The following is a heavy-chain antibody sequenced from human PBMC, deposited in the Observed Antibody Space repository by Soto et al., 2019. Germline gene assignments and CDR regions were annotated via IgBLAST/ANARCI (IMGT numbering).Heavy chain of an antibody. D-gene: IGHD1-26*01. CDR2: IIPIFGTA. V-gene: IGHV1-69*06. Sequence: QVQLVQSGAEVKKPGSSVKVSCKASGGTFSSYAISWVRQAPGQGLEWMGGIIPIFGTANYAPKFQGRVTITAYKSTSTSYKEVSSLGAEDTAVYYCAREMSGCNPYSFDIWGQGTMVTVSS. J-gene: IGHJ3*02. CDR3: AREMSGCNPYSFDI. CDR1: GGTFSSYA.